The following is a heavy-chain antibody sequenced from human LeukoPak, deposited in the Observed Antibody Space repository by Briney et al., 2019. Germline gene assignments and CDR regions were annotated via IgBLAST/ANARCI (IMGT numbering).Heavy chain of an antibody. V-gene: IGHV3-74*01. CDR2: IIQDGSST. CDR3: ATDDYRGLGY. CDR1: GFTFSNYW. Sequence: SGGSLRLSCSASGFTFSNYWMSWVRQAPGKGLVWVSHIIQDGSSTFYADSVKGRFTISRDNAKNTLYLQMNGLRAEDTAVYYCATDDYRGLGYWGQGTLVTVSS. D-gene: IGHD4-11*01. J-gene: IGHJ4*02.